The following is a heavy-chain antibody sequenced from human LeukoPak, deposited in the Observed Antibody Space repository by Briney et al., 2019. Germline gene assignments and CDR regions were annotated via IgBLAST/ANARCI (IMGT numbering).Heavy chain of an antibody. Sequence: PGRSLRLSCAASGFTFGDYAMHWVRQAPGKGLEWVSGISWNSGTIGYADSVQGRFTISRDNAKNSPYLQMNSLRAEDTALYYCAKGGQITIFGVVGDVWGKGTTVTVSS. CDR1: GFTFGDYA. V-gene: IGHV3-9*01. J-gene: IGHJ6*04. CDR2: ISWNSGTI. CDR3: AKGGQITIFGVVGDV. D-gene: IGHD3-3*01.